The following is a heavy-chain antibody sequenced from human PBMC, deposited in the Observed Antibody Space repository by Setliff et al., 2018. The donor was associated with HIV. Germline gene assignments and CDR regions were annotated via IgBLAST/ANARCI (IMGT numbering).Heavy chain of an antibody. CDR1: GGSIGSYH. Sequence: PSETLSLTCNVSGGSIGSYHWAWIRQSPGKGLEYIGNIRHSGYTNYIPSLKSRLNMSVDTSNYQISLKLTAVTAADTAVYYCAREFSERSPNPDHYYYYMDVWGKGTTVTVSS. V-gene: IGHV4-59*01. CDR2: IRHSGYT. D-gene: IGHD6-19*01. CDR3: AREFSERSPNPDHYYYYMDV. J-gene: IGHJ6*03.